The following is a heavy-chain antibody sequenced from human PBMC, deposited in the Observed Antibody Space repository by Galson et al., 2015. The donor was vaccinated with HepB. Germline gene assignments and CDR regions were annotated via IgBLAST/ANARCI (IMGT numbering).Heavy chain of an antibody. CDR1: GFTFSSYS. V-gene: IGHV3-21*01. CDR2: ISSSSSYI. J-gene: IGHJ3*02. CDR3: ARDRAFDI. Sequence: SLRLSCAASGFTFSSYSMNWVRQAPGKGLEWVSSISSSSSYINYADSVKGRFTISRDNAKNSLYLQMNSLRAEDTAVSYCARDRAFDIWGKGTMVTVSS.